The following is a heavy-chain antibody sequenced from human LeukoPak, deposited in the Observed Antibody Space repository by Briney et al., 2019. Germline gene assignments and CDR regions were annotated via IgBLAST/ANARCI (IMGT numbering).Heavy chain of an antibody. CDR2: INPNSGGT. CDR1: GYTFTGYY. D-gene: IGHD3-3*01. J-gene: IGHJ4*02. CDR3: ARGLNIRFLEWSVDY. V-gene: IGHV1-2*02. Sequence: GASVKVSCKASGYTFTGYYMHWVRQAPGQGFEWMGWINPNSGGTNYAQKFQGRVTMTRDTSISTAYMELSRLRSDDTAVYYCARGLNIRFLEWSVDYWGQGTPVTVSS.